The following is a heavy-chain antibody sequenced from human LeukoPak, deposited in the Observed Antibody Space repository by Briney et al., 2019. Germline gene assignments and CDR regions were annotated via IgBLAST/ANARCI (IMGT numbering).Heavy chain of an antibody. V-gene: IGHV1-2*02. D-gene: IGHD3-16*01. Sequence: ASVKVSCTASGYSFTDYFLHWVRHPPGQGLEWMGWIHPKSGATNYAQRFQGRVTMTSDTAITTANMELSRLTSDVMAVYWCARGYEYGWFDPWGQGTLVTVSS. CDR2: IHPKSGAT. J-gene: IGHJ5*02. CDR1: GYSFTDYF. CDR3: ARGYEYGWFDP.